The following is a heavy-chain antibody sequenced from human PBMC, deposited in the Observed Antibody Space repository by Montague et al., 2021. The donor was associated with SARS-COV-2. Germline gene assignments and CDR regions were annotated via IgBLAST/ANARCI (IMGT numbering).Heavy chain of an antibody. J-gene: IGHJ5*02. CDR2: IFYTGST. V-gene: IGHV4-39*01. D-gene: IGHD3-22*01. CDR3: ARRRLDFYDSRHWFDP. Sequence: SETLSLTCTVSGGSMYIYGSHYYWDWIRQPPGKGLEWIGTIFYTGSTIYNSSLKSRVTISIDTSKIQYSLELNSVTAADTAVYYCARRRLDFYDSRHWFDPWGQGALVTVPS. CDR1: GGSMYIYGSHYY.